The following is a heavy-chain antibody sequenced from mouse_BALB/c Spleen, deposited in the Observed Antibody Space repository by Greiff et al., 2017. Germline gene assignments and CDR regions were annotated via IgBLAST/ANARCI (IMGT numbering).Heavy chain of an antibody. CDR3: ARVPNRGDY. J-gene: IGHJ4*01. CDR2: ISDGGSYT. D-gene: IGHD4-1*01. CDR1: GFTFSDYY. Sequence: EVMLVESGGGLVKPGGSLKLSCAASGFTFSDYYMYWVRQTPEKRLEWVATISDGGSYTYYPDSVKGRFTISRDNAKNNLYLQMSSLKSEDTAMYYCARVPNRGDYWGQGTSVTVSS. V-gene: IGHV5-4*02.